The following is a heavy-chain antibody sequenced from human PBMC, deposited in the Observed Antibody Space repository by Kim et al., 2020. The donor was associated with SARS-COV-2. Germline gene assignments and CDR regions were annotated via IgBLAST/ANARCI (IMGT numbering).Heavy chain of an antibody. D-gene: IGHD6-6*01. CDR2: IYYSGST. V-gene: IGHV4-39*01. J-gene: IGHJ4*02. Sequence: SETLSLTCTVSGGSISSSSYYWGWIRQPPGKGLEWIGSIYYSGSTYYNPSLKSRVTISVDTSKNQFSLKLSSVTAADTAVYYCARTRYSSSPLLDYWGQGTLVTVSS. CDR1: GGSISSSSYY. CDR3: ARTRYSSSPLLDY.